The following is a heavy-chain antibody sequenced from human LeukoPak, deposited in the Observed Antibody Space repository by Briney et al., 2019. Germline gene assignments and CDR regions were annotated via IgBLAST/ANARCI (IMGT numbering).Heavy chain of an antibody. Sequence: GGSLRLSCVASGFTFSDHYMTWIRQAPGKGLEWVSYISSSSSTIYYADSVKGRFTISRDNAKNSLYLQMNSLRGEDTAVYYCARHRGGGHFDYWGQGTLVIVSS. D-gene: IGHD3-10*01. CDR3: ARHRGGGHFDY. J-gene: IGHJ4*02. CDR2: ISSSSSTI. V-gene: IGHV3-11*04. CDR1: GFTFSDHY.